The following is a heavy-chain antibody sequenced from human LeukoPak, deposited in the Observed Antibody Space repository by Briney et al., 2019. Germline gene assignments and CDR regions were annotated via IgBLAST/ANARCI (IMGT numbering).Heavy chain of an antibody. CDR2: IGGDSSDI. CDR1: GFTFYGYS. D-gene: IGHD2-8*01. V-gene: IGHV3-23*01. Sequence: GGSLRLSCVASGFTFYGYSMNWVRQAPGKGPEWVSVIGGDSSDINYADSVKGRFIISRDNSRSTLYLQMNSLRAEDTALYYCAKDRSRTNDICHGDFDYWGQGTLVTVSS. CDR3: AKDRSRTNDICHGDFDY. J-gene: IGHJ4*02.